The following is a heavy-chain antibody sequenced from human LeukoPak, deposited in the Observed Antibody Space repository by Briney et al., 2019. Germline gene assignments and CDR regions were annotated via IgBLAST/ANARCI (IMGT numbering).Heavy chain of an antibody. Sequence: PSETLSLTCTVSGGSISSYYWSWIRQPPGKGLEWIGYIYYSGSTNYNPSLKSRVTISVDTSKNQFSLKLSSVTAADTAVYYCARTYYYGPGSYYLDYWGQGTLVTVSS. CDR2: IYYSGST. CDR1: GGSISSYY. V-gene: IGHV4-59*01. CDR3: ARTYYYGPGSYYLDY. J-gene: IGHJ4*02. D-gene: IGHD3-10*01.